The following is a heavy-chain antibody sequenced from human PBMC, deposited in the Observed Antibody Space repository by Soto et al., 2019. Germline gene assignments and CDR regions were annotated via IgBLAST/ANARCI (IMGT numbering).Heavy chain of an antibody. Sequence: LSLTCAVSGGSISSGAYSWSWIRQSPGKGLEWIGYIYHSGTTYYNPSLKSRVTISVDTSKNQFSLKLSSVTAADTAVYYCARWVMATTDYFDYWGQGTLVTVSS. J-gene: IGHJ4*02. D-gene: IGHD2-21*01. CDR2: IYHSGTT. CDR3: ARWVMATTDYFDY. V-gene: IGHV4-30-2*06. CDR1: GGSISSGAYS.